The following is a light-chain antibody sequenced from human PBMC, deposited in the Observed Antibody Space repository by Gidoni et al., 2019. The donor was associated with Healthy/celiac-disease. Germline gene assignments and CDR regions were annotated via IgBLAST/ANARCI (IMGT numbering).Light chain of an antibody. V-gene: IGKV3-15*01. CDR3: QQYNNWPPYT. CDR1: QSVSSN. Sequence: EIVMTQSPPTLSVSPGKIATLSCRASQSVSSNLAWYQQKPGQAPRLLIYGASTRATGIPARFSGSGSGTEFTLTISSLQSEDFAVYYCQQYNNWPPYTFGQGTKLEIK. CDR2: GAS. J-gene: IGKJ2*01.